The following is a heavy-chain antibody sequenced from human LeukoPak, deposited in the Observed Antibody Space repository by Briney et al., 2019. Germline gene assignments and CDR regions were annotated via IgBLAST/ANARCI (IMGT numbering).Heavy chain of an antibody. CDR1: GGSISSYY. V-gene: IGHV4-59*01. J-gene: IGHJ3*02. Sequence: PSETLSLTCTVSGGSISSYYWSWIRQPPGKGLEWIGYIYYSGSTNYNPSLKSRVTISVDTSKDQFPLKLSSVTAADTAVYYCARNRYIPPDAFDIWGQGTMVTVSS. CDR2: IYYSGST. D-gene: IGHD1-1*01. CDR3: ARNRYIPPDAFDI.